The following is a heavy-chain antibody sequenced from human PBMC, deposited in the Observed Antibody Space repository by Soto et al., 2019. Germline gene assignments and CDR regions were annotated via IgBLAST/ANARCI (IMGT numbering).Heavy chain of an antibody. D-gene: IGHD3-10*01. V-gene: IGHV1-69*13. CDR3: ARFWVVRGILLGTDY. CDR2: IIPIFGTA. J-gene: IGHJ4*02. Sequence: GASVKVSCKASGGTFSSYAISWVRQAPGQGLEWMGGIIPIFGTANYAQKFQGRVTITADESTSTAYMELSSLRSEDTAVYYCARFWVVRGILLGTDYWGQGTLVTVSS. CDR1: GGTFSSYA.